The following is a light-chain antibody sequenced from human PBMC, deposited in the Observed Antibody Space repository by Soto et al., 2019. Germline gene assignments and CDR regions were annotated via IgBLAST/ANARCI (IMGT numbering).Light chain of an antibody. V-gene: IGKV3-15*01. J-gene: IGKJ5*01. CDR1: QSVSSK. Sequence: EIVMTQSPATLSVSPGERAALSCRASQSVSSKLAWYQQKPGQAPRLLIYGASTRATGIPARFSGSGSGTEFTLTISSLQSEDLAVYYCQQHNNWPITFGQGTRLELK. CDR2: GAS. CDR3: QQHNNWPIT.